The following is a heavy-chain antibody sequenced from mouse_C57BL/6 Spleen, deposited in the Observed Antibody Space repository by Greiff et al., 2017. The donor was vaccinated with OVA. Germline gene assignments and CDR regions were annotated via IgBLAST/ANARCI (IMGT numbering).Heavy chain of an antibody. D-gene: IGHD1-1*01. J-gene: IGHJ3*01. CDR3: AGGYYGSSPWFAY. CDR1: GYTFTSYW. Sequence: QVHVKQPGAELVKPGASVKMSCKASGYTFTSYWITWVKQRPGQGLEWIGDIYPGSGSTNYNEKFKSKATLTVDTSSSTAYMQLSSLTSEDSAVYYCAGGYYGSSPWFAYWGQGTLVTVSA. CDR2: IYPGSGST. V-gene: IGHV1-55*01.